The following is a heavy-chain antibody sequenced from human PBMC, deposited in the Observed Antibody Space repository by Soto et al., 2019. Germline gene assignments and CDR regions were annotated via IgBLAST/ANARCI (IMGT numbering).Heavy chain of an antibody. Sequence: SETLSLTCTVSGYSVSSGYYWGWIRQPPGKGLEWIGTTYHSGSTLYNPSLKSQVTISVDTSKNQFSLRLTSVTAADTALYYCARDSSGRHDYWGQVTLVTVSS. CDR3: ARDSSGRHDY. D-gene: IGHD3-22*01. CDR2: TYHSGST. CDR1: GYSVSSGYY. V-gene: IGHV4-38-2*02. J-gene: IGHJ4*02.